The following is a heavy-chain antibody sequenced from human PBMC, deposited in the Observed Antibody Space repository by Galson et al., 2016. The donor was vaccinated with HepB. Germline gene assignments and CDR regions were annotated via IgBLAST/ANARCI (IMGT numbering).Heavy chain of an antibody. CDR1: GYTFSYYH. Sequence: SLRLSCAGSGYTFSYYHLNWYRQAPGKGLEWVSTINSAGTYIYYGDSLKGRFTISRDDAKNSLYLQMHSLRAEDTAVYYCARGIYDSTGYYADYWGQGTLVTVSS. J-gene: IGHJ4*02. CDR3: ARGIYDSTGYYADY. CDR2: INSAGTYI. D-gene: IGHD3-22*01. V-gene: IGHV3-21*01.